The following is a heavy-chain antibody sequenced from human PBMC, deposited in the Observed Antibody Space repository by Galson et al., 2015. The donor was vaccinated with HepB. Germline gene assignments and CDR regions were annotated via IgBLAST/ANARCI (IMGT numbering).Heavy chain of an antibody. CDR3: ASTDYVVAVAGIGWFDP. CDR2: IDPSDSYT. CDR1: GYSFTSYW. V-gene: IGHV5-10-1*01. Sequence: QSGAEVKKPGESLRISCKGSGYSFTSYWISWVRQMPGKGLEWMGRIDPSDSYTNYSPSFQGHVTISADKSISTAYLQWSSLKASDTAMYYCASTDYVVAVAGIGWFDPWGQGTLVTVSS. D-gene: IGHD6-19*01. J-gene: IGHJ5*02.